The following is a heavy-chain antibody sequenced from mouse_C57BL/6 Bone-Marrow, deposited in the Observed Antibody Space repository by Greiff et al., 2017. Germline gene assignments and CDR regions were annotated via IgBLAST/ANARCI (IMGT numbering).Heavy chain of an antibody. Sequence: DVMLVESGGGLVQPKGSLKLSCAASGFSFNTYAMHWVRQAPGKGLEWVARIRSKSNNYATYYADSVKDRFTISRDDSESMLYLQMNNLKTEDTAMYYCVRDSVFYAMDDWGQGTSVTVSS. CDR1: GFSFNTYA. J-gene: IGHJ4*01. CDR2: IRSKSNNYAT. D-gene: IGHD3-1*01. V-gene: IGHV10-1*01. CDR3: VRDSVFYAMDD.